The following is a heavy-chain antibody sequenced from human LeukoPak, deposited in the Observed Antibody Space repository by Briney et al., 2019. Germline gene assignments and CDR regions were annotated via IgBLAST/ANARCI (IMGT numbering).Heavy chain of an antibody. D-gene: IGHD3-22*01. V-gene: IGHV3-53*01. Sequence: GGSLRLSCAASGFTVSSNYMSWVRQAPGKGLEWVSVIYSGGSTYYADSVKGRFTIFRDNSKNTLYLQMNSLRAEDTAVYYCASGYYDSSGYYHDYWGQGTLVTVSS. CDR3: ASGYYDSSGYYHDY. J-gene: IGHJ4*02. CDR1: GFTVSSNY. CDR2: IYSGGST.